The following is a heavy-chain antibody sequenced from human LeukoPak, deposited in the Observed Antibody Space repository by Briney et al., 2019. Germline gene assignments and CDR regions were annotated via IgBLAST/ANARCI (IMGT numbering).Heavy chain of an antibody. CDR3: ARPSSGWYVLDY. CDR1: GYIFTSYW. D-gene: IGHD6-19*01. V-gene: IGHV5-10-1*01. Sequence: GESLKISCKGSGYIFTSYWISWLRQMPGKVLELMWRIDPSDSYTNYSPSFQGHVTISADKSISTDYLQWSSLKASDTAMYYCARPSSGWYVLDYWGQGTLVTVSS. CDR2: IDPSDSYT. J-gene: IGHJ4*02.